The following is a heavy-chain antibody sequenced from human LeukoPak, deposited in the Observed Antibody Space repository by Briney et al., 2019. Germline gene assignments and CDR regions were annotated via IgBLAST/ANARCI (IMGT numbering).Heavy chain of an antibody. CDR1: GYTFTSYG. CDR2: ISAYNGNT. J-gene: IGHJ6*02. D-gene: IGHD3-10*01. V-gene: IGHV1-18*01. CDR3: ARDLLWFGELLPPYCYGMDV. Sequence: ASVKVSCKASGYTFTSYGISWVRQAPGQGLEWMGWISAYNGNTNYAQKLQGRVTMTTDTSTSTAYMELRSLRSDDTAVYYCARDLLWFGELLPPYCYGMDVWGQGTTVTVSS.